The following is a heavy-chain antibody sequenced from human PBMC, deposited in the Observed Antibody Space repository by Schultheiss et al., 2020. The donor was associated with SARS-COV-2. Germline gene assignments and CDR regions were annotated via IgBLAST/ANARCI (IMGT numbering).Heavy chain of an antibody. V-gene: IGHV1-69*13. CDR3: ARGRESYDFWSGYLDY. CDR2: INPNSGGT. D-gene: IGHD3-3*01. J-gene: IGHJ4*02. Sequence: SVKVSCKASGYTFTSYAMHWVRQAPGQGLEWMGWINPNSGGTNYAQKFQGRVTITADESTSTAYMELSSLRSEDTAVYYCARGRESYDFWSGYLDYWGQGTLVTVSS. CDR1: GYTFTSYA.